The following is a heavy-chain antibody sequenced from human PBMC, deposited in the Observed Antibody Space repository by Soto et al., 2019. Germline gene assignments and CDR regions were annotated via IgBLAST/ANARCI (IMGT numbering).Heavy chain of an antibody. CDR1: GYTFTGYY. CDR2: INPNSGGT. D-gene: IGHD1-26*01. CDR3: ARDRGEWELLESWFDP. Sequence: ASVKVSCKASGYTFTGYYMYWVRQAPGQGLEWMGWINPNSGGTNYAQKFQGRVTMTRDTSISTAYMELSRLRSDDTAVYYCARDRGEWELLESWFDPWGQGTLVTVSS. V-gene: IGHV1-2*02. J-gene: IGHJ5*02.